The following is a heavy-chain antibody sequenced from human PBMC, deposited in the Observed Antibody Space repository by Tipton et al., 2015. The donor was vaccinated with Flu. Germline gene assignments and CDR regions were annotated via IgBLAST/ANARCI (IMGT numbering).Heavy chain of an antibody. CDR2: ISSSSSDI. CDR1: GFTFSSYS. J-gene: IGHJ4*02. Sequence: SLRLSCAASGFTFSSYSMNWVRQAPGKGLEWVSSISSSSSDIYYADSVKGRFTISRDNAKNSLYLQMNSLRAEDTAVYYCARKGGILTGYDDYWGQGTLVTVAS. CDR3: ARKGGILTGYDDY. D-gene: IGHD3-9*01. V-gene: IGHV3-21*01.